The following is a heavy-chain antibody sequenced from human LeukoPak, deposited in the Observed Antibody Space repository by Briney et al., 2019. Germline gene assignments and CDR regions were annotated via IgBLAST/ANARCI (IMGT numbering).Heavy chain of an antibody. CDR3: AKAPMGTRHHSFDY. CDR1: GGTFSSYI. CDR2: IIPIFGTA. V-gene: IGHV1-69*01. J-gene: IGHJ4*02. Sequence: SVKVSCKASGGTFSSYIFGWVRQAPGQGFEWMGGIIPIFGTANYAQKFQGRVTITADESTSTAYMELSSLRSEDTAVYYCAKAPMGTRHHSFDYWGRGTLVTVSS. D-gene: IGHD1-1*01.